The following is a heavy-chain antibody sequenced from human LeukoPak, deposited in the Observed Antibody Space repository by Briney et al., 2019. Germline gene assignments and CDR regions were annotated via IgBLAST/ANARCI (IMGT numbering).Heavy chain of an antibody. CDR3: AREATVTRSMVY. J-gene: IGHJ4*02. V-gene: IGHV4-39*02. CDR2: IYYSGRT. Sequence: SEALSLTCSVSGDSISSSEYYWGWIRQPPGKGLEWIASIYYSGRTFNNPSLRSRVTIAVDASKAQISLKLTSVTAADTAVYYCAREATVTRSMVYWGQGTLVTVSS. CDR1: GDSISSSEYY. D-gene: IGHD4-17*01.